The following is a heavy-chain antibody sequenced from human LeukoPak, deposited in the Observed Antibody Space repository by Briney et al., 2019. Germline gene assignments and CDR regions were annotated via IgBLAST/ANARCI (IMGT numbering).Heavy chain of an antibody. CDR2: IWYDGSNK. CDR3: ARGPNYYDSSGYYYTFDY. J-gene: IGHJ4*02. D-gene: IGHD3-22*01. V-gene: IGHV3-33*01. CDR1: GFTFSSYG. Sequence: GGSLRLSCAASGFTFSSYGMHWVRQAPGKGLEWVAVIWYDGSNKYYADSVEGRFTISRDNSKNTLYLQMNSLRAEDTAVYYCARGPNYYDSSGYYYTFDYWGQGTLVTVSS.